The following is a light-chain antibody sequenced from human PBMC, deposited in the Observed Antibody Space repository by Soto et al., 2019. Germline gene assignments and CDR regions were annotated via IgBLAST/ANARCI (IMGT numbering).Light chain of an antibody. Sequence: EIVMTQSPATLSVSPGERATLSCRASQSVSSNLAWYQQKPGQAPRLLIYGASTGATGIPARFSGSGSGTEFTLTISSLQSEDFAVYYCQQYNNFWTFGQGTKVEIK. CDR1: QSVSSN. CDR3: QQYNNFWT. V-gene: IGKV3-15*01. J-gene: IGKJ1*01. CDR2: GAS.